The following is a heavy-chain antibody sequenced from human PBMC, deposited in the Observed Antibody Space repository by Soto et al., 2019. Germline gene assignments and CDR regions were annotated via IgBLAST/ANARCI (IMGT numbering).Heavy chain of an antibody. CDR2: IWYDGSNK. CDR1: GFTFSSYG. J-gene: IGHJ4*02. V-gene: IGHV3-33*01. D-gene: IGHD3-22*01. Sequence: PGGSLRLSCAASGFTFSSYGMHWVRQAPGKGLEWVAVIWYDGSNKYYADSVKGRFTISRDNSKNTLYLQMNSLRAEDTAVYYCARNKNDTDYYDSSGIDYWGQGTLVTVSS. CDR3: ARNKNDTDYYDSSGIDY.